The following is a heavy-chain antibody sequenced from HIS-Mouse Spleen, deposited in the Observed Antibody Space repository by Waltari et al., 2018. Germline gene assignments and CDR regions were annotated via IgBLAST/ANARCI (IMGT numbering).Heavy chain of an antibody. CDR3: ARSESRFLEWLDWFDP. V-gene: IGHV1-18*01. Sequence: QVQLVQSGAEVKKPGASVKVSCKASGYTFTSYGISWVIQAPGQGLEWMGWISAYHSNTNDAQKLQGRVTMTTDTSTSTAYMELRSRRSDDTAVYYCARSESRFLEWLDWFDPWGQGTLVTVSS. J-gene: IGHJ5*02. D-gene: IGHD3-3*01. CDR2: ISAYHSNT. CDR1: GYTFTSYG.